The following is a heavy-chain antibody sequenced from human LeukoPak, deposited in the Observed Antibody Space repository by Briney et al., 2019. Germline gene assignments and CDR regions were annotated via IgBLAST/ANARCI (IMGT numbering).Heavy chain of an antibody. CDR3: AKDVTFVVVTGPIDY. D-gene: IGHD2-21*02. V-gene: IGHV3-30*18. Sequence: PGRSLRLSCAASGFTFSSYGMHWVRQAPGKGLEWVAVISYDGSNKYYADSVKGRFTISRDNSKNTLYLQMNSLRAEDTAVYYCAKDVTFVVVTGPIDYWGQGTLVTVSS. CDR1: GFTFSSYG. J-gene: IGHJ4*02. CDR2: ISYDGSNK.